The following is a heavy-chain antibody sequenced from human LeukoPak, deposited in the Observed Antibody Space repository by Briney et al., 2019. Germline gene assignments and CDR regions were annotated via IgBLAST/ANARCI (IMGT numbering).Heavy chain of an antibody. CDR3: ARDVSGYDPDTRFDY. V-gene: IGHV1-69*05. Sequence: SVKVSCKASGGTFSSYAISWVRQAPGQGLGWMGRIIPIFGTANYAQKFQGRVTITTDESTSTAYMELSSLRSEDTAVYYCARDVSGYDPDTRFDYWGQGTLVTVSS. J-gene: IGHJ4*02. CDR1: GGTFSSYA. CDR2: IIPIFGTA. D-gene: IGHD5-12*01.